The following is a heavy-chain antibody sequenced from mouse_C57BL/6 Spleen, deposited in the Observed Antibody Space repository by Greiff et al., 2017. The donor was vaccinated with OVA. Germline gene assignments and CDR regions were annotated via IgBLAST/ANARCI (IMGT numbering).Heavy chain of an antibody. CDR1: GYAFTNYL. Sequence: QVQLQQSGAELVRPGTSVKVSCKASGYAFTNYLIEWVKQRPGQGLEWIGVINPGSGGTNYNEKFKGKATLTADKSSSTAYMQLSSLTSEDSAVYFCAREDYDYGYFDVWGTGTTVTVSS. D-gene: IGHD2-3*01. V-gene: IGHV1-54*01. CDR2: INPGSGGT. CDR3: AREDYDYGYFDV. J-gene: IGHJ1*03.